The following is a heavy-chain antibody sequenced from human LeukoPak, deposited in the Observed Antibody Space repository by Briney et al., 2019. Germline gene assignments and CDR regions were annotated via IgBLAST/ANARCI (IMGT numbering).Heavy chain of an antibody. CDR3: ARGTIAAAEYYFDY. CDR2: INAGNGNT. V-gene: IGHV1-3*01. CDR1: GYTFTGYY. D-gene: IGHD6-13*01. Sequence: ASVKVSCKASGYTFTGYYMHWVRQAPGQGLEWMGWINAGNGNTKYSQKFQGRVTITRDTSASTAYMELSSLRSEDTAVYYCARGTIAAAEYYFDYWGQGTLVTVSS. J-gene: IGHJ4*02.